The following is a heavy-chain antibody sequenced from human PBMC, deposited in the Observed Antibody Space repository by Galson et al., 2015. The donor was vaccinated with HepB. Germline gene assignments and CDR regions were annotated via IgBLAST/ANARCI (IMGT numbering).Heavy chain of an antibody. J-gene: IGHJ6*03. CDR3: ARGTGLLWLGELLSDYYYYYMDV. D-gene: IGHD3-10*01. Sequence: SLRLSCAASGFTFSSYGMHWVRQAPGKGLEWVAVISYDGSNKYYADSVKGRFTISRDNSKNTLYLQMNSLRAEDTAVYYCARGTGLLWLGELLSDYYYYYMDVWGKGTTVTVSS. V-gene: IGHV3-30*03. CDR2: ISYDGSNK. CDR1: GFTFSSYG.